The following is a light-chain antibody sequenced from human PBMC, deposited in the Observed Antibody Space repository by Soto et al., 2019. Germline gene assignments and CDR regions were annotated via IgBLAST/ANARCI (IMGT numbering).Light chain of an antibody. V-gene: IGKV3-15*01. J-gene: IGKJ1*01. CDR1: QGVNTN. CDR3: QQYNSWPRA. CDR2: GAS. Sequence: EIVMTQSPATLSVSPGERATLSCRASQGVNTNLAWYQQKPGQAPQLLIYGASTRATGVPARFNSSGSGTEFTLSITSLQSEDFATYYCQQYNSWPRAFDHGTKV.